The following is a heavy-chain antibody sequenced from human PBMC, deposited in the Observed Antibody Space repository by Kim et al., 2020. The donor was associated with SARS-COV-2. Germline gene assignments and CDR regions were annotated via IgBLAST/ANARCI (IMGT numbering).Heavy chain of an antibody. CDR1: GYTFTSYY. CDR3: AKNIVVVPAAIAWDYYGMDV. Sequence: ASVKVSCKASGYTFTSYYMHWVRQAPGQGLEWMGIINPSGGSTSYAQKFQGRVTMTRDTSTSTVYMELCSLRSEDTAVYYCAKNIVVVPAAIAWDYYGMDVWGQGTTVTVSS. V-gene: IGHV1-46*01. D-gene: IGHD2-2*02. CDR2: INPSGGST. J-gene: IGHJ6*02.